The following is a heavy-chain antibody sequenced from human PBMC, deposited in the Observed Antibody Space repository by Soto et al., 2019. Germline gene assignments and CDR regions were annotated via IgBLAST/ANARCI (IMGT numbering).Heavy chain of an antibody. D-gene: IGHD3-16*01. Sequence: PSETLSLTCTVSGGSISSYYWSWIRQPPGKGLEWIGYIYYSGSTNYNPSLKSRVTISVDTSKNQFSLKLSSVTAADTAVYYCAVLSRGETGEWDNSFDYWGQGTLVTVSS. J-gene: IGHJ4*02. CDR2: IYYSGST. V-gene: IGHV4-59*01. CDR1: GGSISSYY. CDR3: AVLSRGETGEWDNSFDY.